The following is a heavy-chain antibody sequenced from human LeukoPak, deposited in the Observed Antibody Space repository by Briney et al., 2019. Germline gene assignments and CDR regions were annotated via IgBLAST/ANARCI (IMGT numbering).Heavy chain of an antibody. CDR1: GGSISSGNYY. CDR2: IHYSGST. J-gene: IGHJ5*02. D-gene: IGHD3-10*01. CDR3: ARSIITVIRGAPGRWFDP. V-gene: IGHV4-61*03. Sequence: SQTLSLTCTVSGGSISSGNYYWSWIRQSPGKGLEWIGSIHYSGSTNYNPSLKSRLTISLDTSKSHFSLMMNSMTAADTAVYYCARSIITVIRGAPGRWFDPWGQGTLVTVSS.